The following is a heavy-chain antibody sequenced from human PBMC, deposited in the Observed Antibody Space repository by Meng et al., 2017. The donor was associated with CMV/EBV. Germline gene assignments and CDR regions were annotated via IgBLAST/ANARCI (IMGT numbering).Heavy chain of an antibody. CDR3: ARGQEGRYYYYGMDV. J-gene: IGHJ6*02. V-gene: IGHV3-30*04. CDR1: GFTFSSYA. Sequence: GGSLRLSCAASGFTFSSYAMHWVRQAPGKGLEWVAVISYDGSNKYYADSVKGRFTISRDNSKNTLYLQMNSLRAEDTAVYYCARGQEGRYYYYGMDVWGQGTTVTVSS. CDR2: ISYDGSNK.